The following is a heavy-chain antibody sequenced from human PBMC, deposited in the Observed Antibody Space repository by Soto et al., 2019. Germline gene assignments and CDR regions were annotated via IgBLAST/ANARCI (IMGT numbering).Heavy chain of an antibody. D-gene: IGHD6-13*01. V-gene: IGHV4-31*01. CDR2: IFHDGAT. CDR3: ARAWTAAAGWANWFDH. CDR1: GGSISGVGYY. J-gene: IGHJ5*02. Sequence: QLQLQESGPGLVEPSQTLSLTCTVSGGSISGVGYYWSWIRQNPGKGLEWIGYIFHDGATYYNPSLKSLINISVDKSKTQFSLKLNSVTAADTAVYYCARAWTAAAGWANWFDHWGQGTLVTVSS.